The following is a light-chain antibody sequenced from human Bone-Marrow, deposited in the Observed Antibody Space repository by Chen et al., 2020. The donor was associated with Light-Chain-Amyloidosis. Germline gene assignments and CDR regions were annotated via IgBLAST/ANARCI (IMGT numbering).Light chain of an antibody. J-gene: IGLJ1*01. V-gene: IGLV2-14*01. Sequence: QSPLTQPASVSGSPGKSITISCTGTSSDVGGDNHVSWYPQHPDKAPKLMIYEVTNRPSWVPVRFSGSKSDNTASLTSSGLQPEDEADYFCSSYTITNTLVFGSGTRVTVL. CDR3: SSYTITNTLV. CDR2: EVT. CDR1: SSDVGGDNH.